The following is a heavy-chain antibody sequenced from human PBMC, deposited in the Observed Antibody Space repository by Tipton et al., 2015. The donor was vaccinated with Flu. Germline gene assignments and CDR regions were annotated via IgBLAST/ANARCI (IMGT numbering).Heavy chain of an antibody. CDR2: IYTTGST. CDR1: GGSISSYY. J-gene: IGHJ4*02. V-gene: IGHV4-4*07. Sequence: LRLSCTVSGGSISSYYWSWIRQPAGEGLEWIGRIYTTGSTNYNPSLENRLTISIDTSRNQVSLNVTSVTAADTARYYCARDGPSGKYTDWGQGSLVTVSS. CDR3: ARDGPSGKYTD. D-gene: IGHD1-26*01.